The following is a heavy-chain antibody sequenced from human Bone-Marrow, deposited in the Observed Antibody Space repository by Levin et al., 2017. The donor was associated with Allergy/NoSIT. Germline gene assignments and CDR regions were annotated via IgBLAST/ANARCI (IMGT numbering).Heavy chain of an antibody. Sequence: GESLKISCKASGYTFSSYVISWVRQVPGQGLEWMGWSSAYNGRTKYVQKFEDRVKMTTDRSTSTAYMDLRSLGSGDTAVYYCARENYDTSSQRLHFDSWGQRALVTVSS. J-gene: IGHJ4*02. CDR2: SSAYNGRT. D-gene: IGHD2-2*01. CDR1: GYTFSSYV. V-gene: IGHV1-18*01. CDR3: ARENYDTSSQRLHFDS.